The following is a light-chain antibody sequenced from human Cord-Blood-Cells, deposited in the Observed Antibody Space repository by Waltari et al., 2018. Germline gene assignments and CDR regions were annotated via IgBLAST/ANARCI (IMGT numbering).Light chain of an antibody. V-gene: IGKV3-11*01. CDR3: QQRSNWPPVFT. CDR1: QSVSSY. J-gene: IGKJ3*01. CDR2: DAS. Sequence: EIVLTQSPATLSLSPGERATLSCRASQSVSSYLAWYQQKPGQAPRLLIYDASNRATGILARFSGSGSGTDFTLTISSLELEDFAVYYCQQRSNWPPVFTFGPGTKVDIK.